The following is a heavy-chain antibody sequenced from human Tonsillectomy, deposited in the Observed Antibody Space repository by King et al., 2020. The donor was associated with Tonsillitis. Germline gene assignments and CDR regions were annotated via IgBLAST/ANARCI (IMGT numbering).Heavy chain of an antibody. Sequence: QLQESGPGLVKPSETLSLTCTVSGGSISSSSYYWGWIRQPPGKGLEWIGSIYYSGSTYYNPSLKSRVTISVDTSKNQFSLKLSSVTAADTAVYYCARHPAPNDCWSGYGYYMDVWGKGTTVTVSS. CDR3: ARHPAPNDCWSGYGYYMDV. V-gene: IGHV4-39*01. CDR2: IYYSGST. CDR1: GGSISSSSYY. J-gene: IGHJ6*03. D-gene: IGHD3-3*01.